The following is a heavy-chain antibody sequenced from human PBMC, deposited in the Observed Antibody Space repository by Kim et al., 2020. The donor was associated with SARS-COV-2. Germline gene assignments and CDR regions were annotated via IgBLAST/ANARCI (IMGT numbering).Heavy chain of an antibody. V-gene: IGHV3-23*01. CDR3: AKDEFEVDY. CDR2: ISDSGDNT. J-gene: IGHJ4*02. CDR1: GFTFSSYA. Sequence: GGSLRLSCAASGFTFSSYAMSWVRQAPGKGLEWVSAISDSGDNTYYADSVKGWFTISRDNSKNTLYLQMNSLRDEDTAVYYCAKDEFEVDYWGQGTLVTVSS. D-gene: IGHD3-10*01.